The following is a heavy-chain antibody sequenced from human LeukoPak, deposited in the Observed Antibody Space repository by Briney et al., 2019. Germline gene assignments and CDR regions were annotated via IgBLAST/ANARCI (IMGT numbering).Heavy chain of an antibody. D-gene: IGHD6-19*01. CDR1: GGSISSSSYY. CDR3: ARDLGAVASPEGY. CDR2: IYYSGST. Sequence: SETLSLTCTVSGGSISSSSYYWGWIRQPPGKGLEWIGSIYYSGSTYYNPSLKSRVTISVDTSKNQFSLKLSSVTAADTAVYYCARDLGAVASPEGYWGQGTLVTVSS. J-gene: IGHJ4*02. V-gene: IGHV4-39*07.